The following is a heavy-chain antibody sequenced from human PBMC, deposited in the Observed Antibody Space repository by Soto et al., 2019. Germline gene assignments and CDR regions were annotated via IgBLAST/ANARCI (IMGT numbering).Heavy chain of an antibody. V-gene: IGHV5-51*03. CDR3: ARTFGGHLYSFDF. J-gene: IGHJ4*02. Sequence: GAEVKKPGESLKISCKGSGYTFTSNWIGWVRQMPGKGLEWMGIIYPGDSETRYSPSFQGQVTISADKSINTAYLQWSSLKASDTAIYYCARTFGGHLYSFDFWGQGTLVTVSS. CDR1: GYTFTSNW. D-gene: IGHD3-16*01. CDR2: IYPGDSET.